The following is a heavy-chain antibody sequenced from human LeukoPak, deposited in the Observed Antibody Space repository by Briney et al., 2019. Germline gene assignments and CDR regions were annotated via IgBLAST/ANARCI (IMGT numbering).Heavy chain of an antibody. CDR1: GYTFTGYY. Sequence: GASVKVSCKASGYTFTGYYMHWVRQAPGQGLEWMGWINPNSGGTNYAQKFQGRVTMTRDTSISTAYMELSRLRSDDTAVYYCATPASAGGYSYGYSTYWGQGTLVTVSS. CDR2: INPNSGGT. J-gene: IGHJ4*02. V-gene: IGHV1-2*02. D-gene: IGHD5-18*01. CDR3: ATPASAGGYSYGYSTY.